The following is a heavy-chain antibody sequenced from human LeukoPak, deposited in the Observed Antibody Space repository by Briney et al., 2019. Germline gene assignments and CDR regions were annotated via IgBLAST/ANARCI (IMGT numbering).Heavy chain of an antibody. V-gene: IGHV4-61*02. D-gene: IGHD3-10*01. CDR3: ARDTGGYYYGSYGMDV. J-gene: IGHJ6*02. Sequence: SEILSLTCTVSGVSVSSSDYYWSWIRQPAGKGLEWIGRIYTSGSTNYNPSLKSRVTISVDTSKNQFSLKLSSVTAADTAVYYCARDTGGYYYGSYGMDVWGQGTTVTVSS. CDR1: GVSVSSSDYY. CDR2: IYTSGST.